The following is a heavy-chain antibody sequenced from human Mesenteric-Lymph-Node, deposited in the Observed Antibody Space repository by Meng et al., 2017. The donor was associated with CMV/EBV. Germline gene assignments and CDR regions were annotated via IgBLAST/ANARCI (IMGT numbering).Heavy chain of an antibody. CDR1: GYTFTSYD. CDR3: ALPLRFCTRASCYYFDY. D-gene: IGHD2-2*01. Sequence: ASVKVSCKASGYTFTSYDINWVRQATGQGLEWMGWINPNSGGANFAQKFQGRVTMTRDTSISTVYMELSSLRSDDTAVYYCALPLRFCTRASCYYFDYWGQGTLVTVSS. J-gene: IGHJ4*02. V-gene: IGHV1-2*02. CDR2: INPNSGGA.